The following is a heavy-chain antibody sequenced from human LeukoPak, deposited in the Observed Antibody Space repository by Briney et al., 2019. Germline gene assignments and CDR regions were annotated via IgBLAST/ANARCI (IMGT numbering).Heavy chain of an antibody. J-gene: IGHJ3*02. CDR1: GASISNYY. D-gene: IGHD4-23*01. Sequence: SETLSLTCTVSGASISNYYWSWIRQPPGGGLEWIGYIYNTNTGSTNNNLSLKSRVTISVDTSENQFSLKVSSVTAADTAFYYCARGALLYAGNPHDGFGIWGQGTMVTVSS. CDR3: ARGALLYAGNPHDGFGI. V-gene: IGHV4-59*12. CDR2: IYNTNTGST.